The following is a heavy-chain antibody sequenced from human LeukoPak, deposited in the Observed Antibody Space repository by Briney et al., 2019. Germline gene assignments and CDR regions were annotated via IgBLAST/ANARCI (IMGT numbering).Heavy chain of an antibody. D-gene: IGHD3-3*01. J-gene: IGHJ5*02. V-gene: IGHV3-21*01. CDR2: FSTSGSYI. Sequence: GGSLRLSCAASGFILSDFDMNWVRQAPGKGLECVSYFSTSGSYIHYADSVKGRFTISRDAAKNSLYLQLDSLTVEDTAVYFCARGNYDFAYDPWGQGTLVTVSS. CDR3: ARGNYDFAYDP. CDR1: GFILSDFD.